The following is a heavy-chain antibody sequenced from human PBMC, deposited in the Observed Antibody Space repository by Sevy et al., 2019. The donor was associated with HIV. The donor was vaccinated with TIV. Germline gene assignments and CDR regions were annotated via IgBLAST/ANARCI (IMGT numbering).Heavy chain of an antibody. CDR2: IYPGDSDT. Sequence: GESLKISCKGSGYSFTSYWIGWVRQMPGKGLEWMGIIYPGDSDTRYSPSFQGQVTISADKSISTANLQWSSLKASDTAINYWARHAAYYYGSGSYYKCGAFDIWGQGTMVTVSS. CDR1: GYSFTSYW. D-gene: IGHD3-10*01. V-gene: IGHV5-51*01. CDR3: ARHAAYYYGSGSYYKCGAFDI. J-gene: IGHJ3*02.